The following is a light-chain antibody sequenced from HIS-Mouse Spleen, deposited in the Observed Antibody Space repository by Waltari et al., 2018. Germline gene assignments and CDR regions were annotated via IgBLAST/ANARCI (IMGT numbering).Light chain of an antibody. CDR3: SSYTSSSFNVV. CDR1: SSDVGGYNY. J-gene: IGLJ2*01. V-gene: IGLV2-14*03. Sequence: QSALTQPASVSGSPGQSITISCTGTSSDVGGYNYVSWYQQHPGKAPKLMIYAFSNRASWVSNRFSGSKSGNTASLTISGLQAEDEADYYCSSYTSSSFNVVFGGGTKLTVL. CDR2: AFS.